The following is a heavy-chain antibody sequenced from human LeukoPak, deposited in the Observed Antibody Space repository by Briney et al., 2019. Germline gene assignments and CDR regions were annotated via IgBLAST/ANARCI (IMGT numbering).Heavy chain of an antibody. J-gene: IGHJ4*02. CDR2: IRYDGSNK. V-gene: IGHV3-30*02. CDR1: GFTFSSYG. D-gene: IGHD6-13*01. Sequence: GGSLRLSCAASGFTFSSYGMHWVRQAPGKGLEWVAFIRYDGSNKYYADSVKGRFTISRDNSKNTLYLQMNSLRAEDTAVYYCAKDLVPYSSSWYGQDYWGQGTLVTVSS. CDR3: AKDLVPYSSSWYGQDY.